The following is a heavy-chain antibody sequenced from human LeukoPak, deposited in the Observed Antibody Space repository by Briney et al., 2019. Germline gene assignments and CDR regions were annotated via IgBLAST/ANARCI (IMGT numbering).Heavy chain of an antibody. CDR1: GFTFSSYS. J-gene: IGHJ4*02. CDR2: ISSSSSYI. V-gene: IGHV3-21*01. D-gene: IGHD3-22*01. Sequence: GGSLRLSCAASGFTFSSYSMNWVRQAPGKGLEWVSFISSSSSYIYYADSVKGRFTISRDNATNSLYLQMNSLRAEDTAVYYCARVDGYYDSSGYYKTRADYWGQGTLVTVSS. CDR3: ARVDGYYDSSGYYKTRADY.